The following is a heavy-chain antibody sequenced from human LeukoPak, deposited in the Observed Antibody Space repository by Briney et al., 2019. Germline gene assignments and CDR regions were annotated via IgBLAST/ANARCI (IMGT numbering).Heavy chain of an antibody. CDR3: ARGSTVVTPYLPGNWFDH. V-gene: IGHV3-21*01. D-gene: IGHD4-23*01. J-gene: IGHJ5*02. CDR1: GFTFSSYS. CDR2: ISSSSSYI. Sequence: GGSLRLSCAASGFTFSSYSMNWVRQAPGKGLEWVSSISSSSSYIYYADSVKGRFTISRDNAKNSLYLQMNSLRAEDTAVYYCARGSTVVTPYLPGNWFDHWGQGTLVTVSS.